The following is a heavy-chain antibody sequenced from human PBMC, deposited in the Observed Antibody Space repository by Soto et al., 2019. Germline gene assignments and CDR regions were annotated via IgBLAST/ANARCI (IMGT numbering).Heavy chain of an antibody. CDR2: IVPLFRTP. Sequence: QVQLEQSGAEVQKPGSSVKVSCKASGVRFRNSGFSWLRQAPGQGLEWMGGIVPLFRTPTYGHAFEGRVTITADESTNTLYMELSSLRSDDTAVYYCAKDEYCSSSASTCFGWFDPWGQGTLVSVSS. D-gene: IGHD2-2*01. CDR1: GVRFRNSG. V-gene: IGHV1-69*01. J-gene: IGHJ5*02. CDR3: AKDEYCSSSASTCFGWFDP.